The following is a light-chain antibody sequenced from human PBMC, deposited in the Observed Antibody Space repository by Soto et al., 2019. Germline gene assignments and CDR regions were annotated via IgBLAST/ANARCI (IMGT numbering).Light chain of an antibody. J-gene: IGLJ1*01. V-gene: IGLV2-8*01. CDR2: EVS. CDR3: SSYAGSNNYV. CDR1: SSDVGGYNY. Sequence: QSVLTQPPSASGSPGQSVTLSCTGTSSDVGGYNYVSWYQQHPGKAPKLMIYEVSKRPSGVPDRFSGSKSGNTASLTVSGLQAEDEDDYYCSSYAGSNNYVFGTGTKVTVL.